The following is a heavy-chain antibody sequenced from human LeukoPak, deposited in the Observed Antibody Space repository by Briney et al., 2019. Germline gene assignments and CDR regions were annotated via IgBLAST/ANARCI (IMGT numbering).Heavy chain of an antibody. CDR2: ISSSSSTM. CDR1: GFTFSSYS. V-gene: IGHV3-48*01. Sequence: SGGSLRLSCAASGFTFSSYSMNWVRQAPGKGLEWVSFISSSSSTMYYADSVKGRFTISRDNAKNSVYLQMNSLGAEDTAVYYCARDGGSSWYGAFDIWGQGTMVTVSS. J-gene: IGHJ3*02. CDR3: ARDGGSSWYGAFDI. D-gene: IGHD6-13*01.